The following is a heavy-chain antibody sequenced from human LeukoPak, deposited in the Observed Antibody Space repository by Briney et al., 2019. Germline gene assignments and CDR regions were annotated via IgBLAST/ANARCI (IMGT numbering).Heavy chain of an antibody. D-gene: IGHD3-10*01. CDR2: ISGSGHNT. CDR1: GFTFSSYA. Sequence: PGESLRLSCAASGFTFSSYAMTWVRQAPGKGLEWVSAISGSGHNTYYADSVKGRFTISRDNSKNTVYLQMNSLRAEDTALYYCAKWREGTMVYFDYWGQGTLLTVSS. CDR3: AKWREGTMVYFDY. V-gene: IGHV3-23*01. J-gene: IGHJ4*02.